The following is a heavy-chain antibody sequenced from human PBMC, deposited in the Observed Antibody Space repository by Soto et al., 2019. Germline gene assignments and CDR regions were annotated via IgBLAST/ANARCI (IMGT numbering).Heavy chain of an antibody. D-gene: IGHD3-10*02. J-gene: IGHJ5*02. CDR1: GDSITSNSYF. Sequence: TSETLSLTCTVSGDSITSNSYFWAWIRQPPGKWLEWIGSIYYSGSTYHNPSLKSRVTISVDRSNNQFSLKLSSVTAADTAVYYCARTLFGWGIWFDPWGQGTLVTVSS. CDR2: IYYSGST. CDR3: ARTLFGWGIWFDP. V-gene: IGHV4-39*07.